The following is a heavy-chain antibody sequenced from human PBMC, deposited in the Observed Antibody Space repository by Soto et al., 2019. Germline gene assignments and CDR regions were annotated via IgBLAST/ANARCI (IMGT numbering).Heavy chain of an antibody. CDR3: ARSSEDIVVVPAAPNDAFDI. J-gene: IGHJ3*02. Sequence: ASVKVSCKASGYTFINYYIHWVRQAPGQGLEWMGVINPNNGNTNYAQKLQGRVTLTTDTSTSTAYMELRSLISDDTAVYYCARSSEDIVVVPAAPNDAFDIWGQGTMVTVSS. D-gene: IGHD2-2*01. V-gene: IGHV1-18*04. CDR1: GYTFINYY. CDR2: INPNNGNT.